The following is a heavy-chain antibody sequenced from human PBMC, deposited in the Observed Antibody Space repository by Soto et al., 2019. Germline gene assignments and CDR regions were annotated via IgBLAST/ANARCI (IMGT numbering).Heavy chain of an antibody. D-gene: IGHD3-16*02. J-gene: IGHJ5*02. CDR2: ISDRGTT. CDR1: GGSIDSYY. V-gene: IGHV4-59*12. Sequence: SETLSLTCTIFGGSIDSYYWSWIRQAPGKGLEWIGHISDRGTTTYNPSLGSRVTISVDTSRNLFSLKLSSVTVADTAVYFCARDRWTSRANWFDPWGPGTLVTVSS. CDR3: ARDRWTSRANWFDP.